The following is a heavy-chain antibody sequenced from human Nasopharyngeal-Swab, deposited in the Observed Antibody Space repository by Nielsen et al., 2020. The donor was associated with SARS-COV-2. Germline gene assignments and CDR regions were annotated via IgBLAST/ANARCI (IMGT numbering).Heavy chain of an antibody. J-gene: IGHJ6*02. D-gene: IGHD3-22*01. Sequence: SETLSLTCTVSGGSISSYYWSWIRQPPGKGLEWIGYIYYSGSTNYNPSLKSRVTISVDTSKNQFSLKLSSVTAADTAVYYCATAPVITMITQGAYYYYYGMDVWGQGTTVTVSS. CDR2: IYYSGST. CDR3: ATAPVITMITQGAYYYYYGMDV. CDR1: GGSISSYY. V-gene: IGHV4-59*13.